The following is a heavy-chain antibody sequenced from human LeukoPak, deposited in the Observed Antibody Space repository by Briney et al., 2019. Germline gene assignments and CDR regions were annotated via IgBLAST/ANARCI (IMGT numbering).Heavy chain of an antibody. D-gene: IGHD3-22*01. V-gene: IGHV4-34*09. CDR2: IYHSGST. CDR1: GGSFSGYY. CDR3: ARAPDYYDSSSYYWHFDS. Sequence: SETLSLTCAVYGGSFSGYYWSWIRQHPGKGLEWIGYIYHSGSTYYNPSLKSRVTISVDTSQNQFSLRLTSVTAADTAVYYCARAPDYYDSSSYYWHFDSWGQGTLVTVSS. J-gene: IGHJ4*02.